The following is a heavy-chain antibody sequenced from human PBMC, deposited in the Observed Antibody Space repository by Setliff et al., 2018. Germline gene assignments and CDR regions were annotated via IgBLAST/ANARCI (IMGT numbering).Heavy chain of an antibody. D-gene: IGHD3-10*01. Sequence: SSETLSLTCTVSGASITNINYYWGLIRQPPGKGLEWIGSIFYSGRTFYNPSLKSRVTISIDTSKNQFSLKLSSVTAADTAIYYCARHDARGYYYYMDVWGEGTTVTVSS. CDR3: ARHDARGYYYYMDV. CDR1: GASITNINYY. J-gene: IGHJ6*03. V-gene: IGHV4-39*01. CDR2: IFYSGRT.